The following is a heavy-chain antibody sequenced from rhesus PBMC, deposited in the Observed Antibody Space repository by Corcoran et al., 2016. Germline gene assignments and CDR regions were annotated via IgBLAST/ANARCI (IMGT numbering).Heavy chain of an antibody. Sequence: EVQLVESGGGLVQPGGSLRLSCAASGFTFSDYYMYWVRQAPGKGLEWVGFIRSKAYGGTAEYAASVKGRFTISRDDSKSIAYLQMSSLKSEDTAVYYCARGLVKSAFDFWGQGLRVTVSS. CDR3: ARGLVKSAFDF. CDR2: IRSKAYGGTA. J-gene: IGHJ3*01. CDR1: GFTFSDYY. D-gene: IGHD3-3*01. V-gene: IGHV3-184*01.